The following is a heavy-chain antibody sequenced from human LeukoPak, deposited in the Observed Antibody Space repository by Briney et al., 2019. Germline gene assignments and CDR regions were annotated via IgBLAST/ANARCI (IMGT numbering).Heavy chain of an antibody. CDR1: GGSISSYY. V-gene: IGHV4-59*08. D-gene: IGHD2-21*01. J-gene: IGHJ6*02. Sequence: PSETLSLTCAVYGGSISSYYWSWIRQPPGKGLEWIGYIYYSGSTNYSPSLKSRVTISVDTSKNQFSLKLSSVTAADTAAYYCARAKHSPNYFYGMDVWGQGTTVTVSS. CDR3: ARAKHSPNYFYGMDV. CDR2: IYYSGST.